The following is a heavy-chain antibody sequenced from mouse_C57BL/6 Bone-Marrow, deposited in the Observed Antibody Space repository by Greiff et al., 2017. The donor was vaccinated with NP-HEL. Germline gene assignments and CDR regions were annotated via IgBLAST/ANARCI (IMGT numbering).Heavy chain of an antibody. CDR1: GFNIKNTY. V-gene: IGHV14-3*01. CDR2: IDPANGNT. Sequence: VQLQQSVAELVRPGASVKLSCTASGFNIKNTYMHWVKQRPEQGLEWIGRIDPANGNTTYAPKFQGKATITADTSSNTAYLQLSSLTSEDTAIYYCARLYYYGSSYDPLFDYWGQGTTLTVSS. CDR3: ARLYYYGSSYDPLFDY. J-gene: IGHJ2*01. D-gene: IGHD1-1*01.